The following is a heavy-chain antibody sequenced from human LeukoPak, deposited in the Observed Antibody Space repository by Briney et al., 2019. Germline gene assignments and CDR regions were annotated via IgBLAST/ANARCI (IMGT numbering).Heavy chain of an antibody. V-gene: IGHV1-18*01. CDR2: ITAYNSNT. CDR1: GYTFINYG. D-gene: IGHD6-19*01. J-gene: IGHJ4*02. CDR3: ARGGSGWYEDY. Sequence: ASVKVSCKASGYTFINYGISWVRQAPGQGLEWMGWITAYNSNTNYAQKLQGRVTMTTDTSTSTAYMELGSLRSDDTAVYYCARGGSGWYEDYWGQGTLVTVSS.